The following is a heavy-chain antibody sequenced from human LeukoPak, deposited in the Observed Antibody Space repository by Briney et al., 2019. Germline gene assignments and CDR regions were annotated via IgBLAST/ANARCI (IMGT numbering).Heavy chain of an antibody. CDR1: GFTFDDYA. CDR2: ISWNSGSI. D-gene: IGHD3-10*01. V-gene: IGHV3-9*01. CDR3: AKEGRAITMVRGQLDY. Sequence: PGGSLRLSCAASGFTFDDYAMHWVRQAPGKDLEWVSGISWNSGSIGYADSVKGRFTISRDNAKNSLYLQMNSLRAEDTALYYCAKEGRAITMVRGQLDYWGQGTLVTVSS. J-gene: IGHJ4*02.